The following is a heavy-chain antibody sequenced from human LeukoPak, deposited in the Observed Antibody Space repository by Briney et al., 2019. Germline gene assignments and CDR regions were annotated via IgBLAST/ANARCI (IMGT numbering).Heavy chain of an antibody. D-gene: IGHD5-24*01. CDR1: GDTFTSYY. J-gene: IGHJ5*02. CDR3: ARDNSVRDAAWWFNP. Sequence: ASVKVSCKASGDTFTSYYMHWVRQAPGQGPEWTAVISASGGSTTYAQKFQGRVTLTRDMSTSTDYLELSSLRSEDTAVYYCARDNSVRDAAWWFNPWGQGTLVTVSS. V-gene: IGHV1-46*01. CDR2: ISASGGST.